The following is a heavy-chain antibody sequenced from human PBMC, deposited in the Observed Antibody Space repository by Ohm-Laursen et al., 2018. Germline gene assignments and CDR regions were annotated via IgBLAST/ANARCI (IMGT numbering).Heavy chain of an antibody. Sequence: TLSLTCTVSGGSISSYYWSWIRQPPGKGLEWIGYIYYSGSTNYNPSLKSRVTISVDTSKNQFSLKLSSVTAADTAVYCCARDPRSSPYYYYGMDVWGQGTTVTVSS. J-gene: IGHJ6*02. CDR1: GGSISSYY. CDR3: ARDPRSSPYYYYGMDV. V-gene: IGHV4-59*01. CDR2: IYYSGST. D-gene: IGHD6-6*01.